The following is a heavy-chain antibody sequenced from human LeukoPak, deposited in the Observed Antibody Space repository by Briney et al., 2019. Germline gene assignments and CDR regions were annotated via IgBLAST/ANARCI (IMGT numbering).Heavy chain of an antibody. D-gene: IGHD2-2*01. CDR1: GFTFSSFW. Sequence: PGGSLRLSCAASGFTFSSFWMTWVRQAPGKGLEWVSSISSSSSYIYYADSVKGRFTISRDNAKNSLYLQMSSLRAEDTAVYYCAKFRPDAVPDGDFDYWGQGTLVTVSS. CDR2: ISSSSSYI. CDR3: AKFRPDAVPDGDFDY. V-gene: IGHV3-21*04. J-gene: IGHJ4*02.